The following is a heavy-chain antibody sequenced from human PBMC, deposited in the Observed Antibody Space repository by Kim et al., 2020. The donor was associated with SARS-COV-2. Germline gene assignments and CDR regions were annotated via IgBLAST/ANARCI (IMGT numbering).Heavy chain of an antibody. D-gene: IGHD3-3*01. CDR2: INHSGST. J-gene: IGHJ4*02. Sequence: SETLSLTCTVSGGSFSGYYWSWIRQPPGKGLEWIGEINHSGSTNYNPSLKSRVTISVDTSKNQFSLKLSSVTAADTAVYYCARGGRREITIFGVVITTPFDYWGQGTLVTVSS. V-gene: IGHV4-34*01. CDR3: ARGGRREITIFGVVITTPFDY. CDR1: GGSFSGYY.